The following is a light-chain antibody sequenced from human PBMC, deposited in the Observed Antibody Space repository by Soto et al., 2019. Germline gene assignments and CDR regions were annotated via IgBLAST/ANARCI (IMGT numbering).Light chain of an antibody. Sequence: ALTEPASVSGSPGQSITISCTGTSSDVGGYNYVSWYQQHPGKAPKLMIYEVSNRPSGVSNRFSGSKSGNTASLTISGLQAEDEADYYCSSYTSSSTLYVFGTETKVTVL. V-gene: IGLV2-14*01. CDR2: EVS. CDR3: SSYTSSSTLYV. CDR1: SSDVGGYNY. J-gene: IGLJ1*01.